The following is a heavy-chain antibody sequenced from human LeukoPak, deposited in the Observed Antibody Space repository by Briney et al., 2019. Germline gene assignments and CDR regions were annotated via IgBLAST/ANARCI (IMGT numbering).Heavy chain of an antibody. D-gene: IGHD6-19*01. CDR2: IYHIGST. CDR3: AGNGGSSSGWYRVLRKREYHFDY. V-gene: IGHV4-34*01. CDR1: GGSFSSYY. Sequence: SETLSLTCAVYGGSFSSYYWNWIRQPPGKGLEWIGEIYHIGSTDYNPSLKSRVTISVDTSKNQFSLKLSSVTAADTAVYYCAGNGGSSSGWYRVLRKREYHFDYWGQGTLVTVSS. J-gene: IGHJ4*02.